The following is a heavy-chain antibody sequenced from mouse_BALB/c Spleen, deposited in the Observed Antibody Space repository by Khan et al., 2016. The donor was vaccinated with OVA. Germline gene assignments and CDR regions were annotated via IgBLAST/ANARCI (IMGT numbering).Heavy chain of an antibody. D-gene: IGHD4-1*01. CDR3: ARGGYWGFAY. Sequence: QVQLKQSGAELVKPGASVKLSCKASGYTFTSYDINWVRQRPEQGLEWIGWMFPGDGSTKYNENFKGKAKLTTDKSSSTAYMQRSSVTAEESGSYYCARGGYWGFAYWGQGTLVTVSA. V-gene: IGHV1-85*01. CDR2: MFPGDGST. J-gene: IGHJ3*01. CDR1: GYTFTSYD.